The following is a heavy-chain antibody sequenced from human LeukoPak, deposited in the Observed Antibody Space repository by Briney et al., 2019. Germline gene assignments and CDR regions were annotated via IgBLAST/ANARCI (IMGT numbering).Heavy chain of an antibody. CDR2: ISSSSSTI. CDR3: ARGTLWFAGDYFDH. Sequence: TGGSLRLSCAASGFTFSSYSMNWVRQAPGKGLEWVSYISSSSSTIYYADSVKGRFTISRDNAKNSLYLQMNSLRAEDTAVYYCARGTLWFAGDYFDHWGQGTLVTVSS. J-gene: IGHJ4*02. V-gene: IGHV3-48*04. CDR1: GFTFSSYS. D-gene: IGHD3-10*01.